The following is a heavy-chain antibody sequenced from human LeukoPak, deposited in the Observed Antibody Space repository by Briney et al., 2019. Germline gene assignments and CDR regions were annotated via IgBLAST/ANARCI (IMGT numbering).Heavy chain of an antibody. CDR2: ISSSSSYI. CDR3: ARSNVDTAMDLDY. D-gene: IGHD5-18*01. J-gene: IGHJ4*02. V-gene: IGHV3-21*01. CDR1: GFTFSSYS. Sequence: GGSLRLSCAASGFTFSSYSMNWVRQAPGKGLEWVSSISSSSSYIYYADSVKGRFTISRDNAKNSLYLQMNSLRAEDTAVYYCARSNVDTAMDLDYWGQGTLVTVSS.